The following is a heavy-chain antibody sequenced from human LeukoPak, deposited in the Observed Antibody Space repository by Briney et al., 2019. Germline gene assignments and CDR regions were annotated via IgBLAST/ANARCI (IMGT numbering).Heavy chain of an antibody. V-gene: IGHV4-4*01. CDR3: ARVFGCSSTACYYFDY. J-gene: IGHJ4*02. CDR1: GGSISSSNW. CDR2: IYHSGST. D-gene: IGHD2-2*01. Sequence: SETLSLTCAVSGGSISSSNWWSWVRQPPGQGLEWIGEIYHSGSTNYNPSLKSRVTISVDKSKNQFSLKLNSVTAADTAVYCCARVFGCSSTACYYFDYWGQGTLVTVSS.